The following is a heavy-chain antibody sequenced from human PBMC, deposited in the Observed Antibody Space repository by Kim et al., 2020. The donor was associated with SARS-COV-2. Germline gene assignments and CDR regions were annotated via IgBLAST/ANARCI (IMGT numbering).Heavy chain of an antibody. CDR3: ARRGAVGYCSGGSCYRQSYYYYYGMDV. Sequence: ASVKVSCKASGYTFTSYGISWVRQAPGQGLEWMGCISAYNGNTNYAQKLQGRVTMTTDTSTSTAYMELRSLRSDDTAVYYCARRGAVGYCSGGSCYRQSYYYYYGMDVWGQGTTVTVSS. D-gene: IGHD2-15*01. CDR2: ISAYNGNT. CDR1: GYTFTSYG. J-gene: IGHJ6*02. V-gene: IGHV1-18*01.